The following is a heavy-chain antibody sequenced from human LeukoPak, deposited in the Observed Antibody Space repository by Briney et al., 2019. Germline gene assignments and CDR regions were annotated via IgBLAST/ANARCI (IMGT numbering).Heavy chain of an antibody. D-gene: IGHD5-12*01. CDR1: GGSISSYY. V-gene: IGHV4-59*01. CDR2: IYYSGST. CDR3: ARGYDGVKFDY. J-gene: IGHJ4*02. Sequence: SETLSLTCTVSGGSISSYYWSWIRQPPGKGLEWIGYIYYSGSTNYNPSLKGRVTISVDTSKNQFSLKLSSVTAADTAVYYRARGYDGVKFDYWGQGTLVTVSS.